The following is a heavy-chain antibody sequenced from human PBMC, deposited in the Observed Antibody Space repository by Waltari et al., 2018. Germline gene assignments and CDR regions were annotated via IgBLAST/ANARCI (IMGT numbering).Heavy chain of an antibody. CDR1: GGPLSRSAYY. V-gene: IGHV4-39*02. Sequence: QLQLQESGPGLVKSSETLSLTCPVSGGPLSRSAYYWVWLRQAPGKEVEWIGSIYPSGDTYYHGSLESRVRVSLDRSTNHFSMKLRSVTAADTAVYYCARRGDWLPLDAFDIWGQGTVVTVSS. CDR3: ARRGDWLPLDAFDI. CDR2: IYPSGDT. D-gene: IGHD2-15*01. J-gene: IGHJ3*02.